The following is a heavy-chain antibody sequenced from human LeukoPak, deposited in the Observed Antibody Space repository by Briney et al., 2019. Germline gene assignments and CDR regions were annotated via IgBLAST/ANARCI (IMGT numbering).Heavy chain of an antibody. D-gene: IGHD2-21*02. V-gene: IGHV4-59*01. CDR2: IYYGGST. CDR1: GGSISSYY. CDR3: ARYVVVTAYFDY. Sequence: PSETLSLTCTVSGGSISSYYWSWIRQPPGKGLEWIGYIYYGGSTNYNPSLKSRVTISVDTSKNQFSLKVSSVTAADTAVYYRARYVVVTAYFDYWGQGTLVTVSS. J-gene: IGHJ4*02.